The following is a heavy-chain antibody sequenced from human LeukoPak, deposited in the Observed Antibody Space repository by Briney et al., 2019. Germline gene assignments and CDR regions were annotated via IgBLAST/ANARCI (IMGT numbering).Heavy chain of an antibody. V-gene: IGHV3-21*01. CDR1: GFTFSSYS. CDR3: ATIPDSSGSPTFDY. J-gene: IGHJ4*02. D-gene: IGHD3-22*01. CDR2: ISSSSSYI. Sequence: GSLRLSCAASGFTFSSYSMNWVRQAPGKGLEWVSSISSSSSYIYYADSVKGRFTISRDNAKNSLYLQMNSLRAEDTAVYYCATIPDSSGSPTFDYWGQGTLATVSS.